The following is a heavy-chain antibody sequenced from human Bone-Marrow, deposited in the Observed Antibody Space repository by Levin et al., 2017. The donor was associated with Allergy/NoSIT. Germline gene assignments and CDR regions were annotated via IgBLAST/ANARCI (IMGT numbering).Heavy chain of an antibody. CDR2: VSHSGIT. D-gene: IGHD1-26*01. CDR3: ARCPSASYPTRFDY. J-gene: IGHJ4*02. Sequence: SETLSLTCTVSGGSISSGVYFWSWIRQLPGKGLEWIGYVSHSGITFYNQSLKSRVTISGDTSKSLFSLNLSALTAADTAVYYCARCPSASYPTRFDYWGQGALVTVSS. V-gene: IGHV4-31*03. CDR1: GGSISSGVYF.